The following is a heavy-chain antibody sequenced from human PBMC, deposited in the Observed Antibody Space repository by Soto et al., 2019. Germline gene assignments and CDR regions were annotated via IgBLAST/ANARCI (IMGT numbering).Heavy chain of an antibody. D-gene: IGHD1-26*01. V-gene: IGHV3-23*01. CDR3: ARVVGAPSGWLDP. CDR2: ISASGGLK. J-gene: IGHJ5*02. Sequence: EVQLSESGGDLRQPGGSLRLSCAASGFTFTNYAMTWVRQTPGKGLEWVSGISASGGLKYYADSVRGRFTVSRDNSTNILYLQMDNLRDEDTALYYCARVVGAPSGWLDPWGQGTQVTVSS. CDR1: GFTFTNYA.